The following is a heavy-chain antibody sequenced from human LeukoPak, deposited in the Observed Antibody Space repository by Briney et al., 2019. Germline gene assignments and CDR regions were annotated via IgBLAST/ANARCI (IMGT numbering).Heavy chain of an antibody. Sequence: SQTLSLTCTVSGGSISSGGYYWSWIRQHPGKGLEWIGYIYYSGSTYYNPSLKSRVTISVDTSKNLFSLKLSSVTAADTAVYYCARQTSSWYRRDYWGQGTLVTVSS. J-gene: IGHJ4*02. V-gene: IGHV4-31*03. CDR1: GGSISSGGYY. CDR3: ARQTSSWYRRDY. CDR2: IYYSGST. D-gene: IGHD6-13*01.